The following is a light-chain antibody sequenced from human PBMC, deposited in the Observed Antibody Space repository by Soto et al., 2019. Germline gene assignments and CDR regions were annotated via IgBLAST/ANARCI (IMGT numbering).Light chain of an antibody. J-gene: IGLJ1*01. Sequence: QSVLTQPASVSGSPGQSITISCTGTSSDVGGYNYVSWYQQHPGKAPKLMIYEVSNRPSGVSNRFSGSKSGNTASLTISGLXAEDEAAYYCSSYTSSSTLGVFGTGTKVTVL. CDR2: EVS. V-gene: IGLV2-14*01. CDR1: SSDVGGYNY. CDR3: SSYTSSSTLGV.